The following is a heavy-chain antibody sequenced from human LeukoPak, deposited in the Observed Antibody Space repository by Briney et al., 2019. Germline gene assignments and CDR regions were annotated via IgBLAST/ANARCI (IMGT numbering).Heavy chain of an antibody. V-gene: IGHV3-66*01. CDR2: IFSGGGT. D-gene: IGHD2-15*01. CDR1: GFTVSSSY. J-gene: IGHJ3*02. Sequence: GGSLRLSCAASGFTVSSSYMNWVRQAPGKGLEWVSLIFSGGGTYYADSMKGRFTISRDNSKNTLFLQMNSLRAEDTAVYYCARGGVVYPDSFDIWGRGTMVTVSS. CDR3: ARGGVVYPDSFDI.